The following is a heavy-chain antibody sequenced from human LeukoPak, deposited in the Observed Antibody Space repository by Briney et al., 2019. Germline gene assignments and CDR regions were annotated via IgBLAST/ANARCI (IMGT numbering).Heavy chain of an antibody. CDR1: GYTLTELS. D-gene: IGHD1-26*01. J-gene: IGHJ4*02. V-gene: IGHV1-24*01. CDR3: ATDLNSGSYPGY. CDR2: FEPEDGET. Sequence: ASVKVSCKVSGYTLTELSMHWVRQAPGKGLEWMGGFEPEDGETIYAQKFQGRVTMTEDTSTDTAYMELSSLRSEDTAVYYCATDLNSGSYPGYWGQGTLVTVSS.